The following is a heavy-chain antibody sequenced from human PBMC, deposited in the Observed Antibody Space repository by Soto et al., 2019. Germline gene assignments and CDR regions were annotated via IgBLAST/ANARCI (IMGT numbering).Heavy chain of an antibody. V-gene: IGHV4-34*01. CDR2: INHSGST. Sequence: QVQLQQWGAGLLKPSETLSLTCAVYGGSFSGYYWSWIRQPPGKGLEWIGEINHSGSTNYNPSLKSRVTISVDTSKNQFSLKLSSVTAADTAVYYCARLHGCSYGRRVHYYYYMDVWGKGTTVTVSS. CDR3: ARLHGCSYGRRVHYYYYMDV. J-gene: IGHJ6*03. D-gene: IGHD5-18*01. CDR1: GGSFSGYY.